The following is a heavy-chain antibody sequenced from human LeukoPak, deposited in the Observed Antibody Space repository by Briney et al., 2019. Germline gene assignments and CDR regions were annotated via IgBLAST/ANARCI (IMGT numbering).Heavy chain of an antibody. Sequence: PGGSLRLSCAASGFTFSSYAMSWVRQAPGKRLEWVSAISGSGGSTYYADSVKGRFTISRDNSKNTLYLQMNSLRAEDTAVYYCAKKVYYYYYMDVWGKGTTVTVSS. CDR3: AKKVYYYYYMDV. V-gene: IGHV3-23*01. CDR2: ISGSGGST. J-gene: IGHJ6*03. CDR1: GFTFSSYA.